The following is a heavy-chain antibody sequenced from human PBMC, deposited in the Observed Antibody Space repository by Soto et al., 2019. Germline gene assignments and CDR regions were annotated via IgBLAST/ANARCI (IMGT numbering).Heavy chain of an antibody. V-gene: IGHV4-59*08. J-gene: IGHJ6*03. CDR1: GGSISSYY. CDR2: IYYSGST. Sequence: ASETLSLTCTVSGGSISSYYWGWIRQPPGKGLEWIGYIYYSGSTNYNPSLKSRVTISVDTSKNQFSLKLSSVTAADTAVYYCARLIYYDFWSGPRGDYYYYMDVWGKGTTVTVSS. CDR3: ARLIYYDFWSGPRGDYYYYMDV. D-gene: IGHD3-3*01.